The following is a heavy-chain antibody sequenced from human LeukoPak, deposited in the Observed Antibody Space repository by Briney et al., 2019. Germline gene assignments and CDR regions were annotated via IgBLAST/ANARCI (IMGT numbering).Heavy chain of an antibody. Sequence: GGSLRLSCATSGFTFKSYAMNWVRQSPGKGLEWVSSISGDSTDIYYADSLMGRSTTSRDNAKNSLYLQINSLRAEDTAIYYCARRGYSDSSGYDYWGQGTLVTVSS. CDR2: ISGDSTDI. V-gene: IGHV3-21*01. J-gene: IGHJ4*02. D-gene: IGHD3-22*01. CDR3: ARRGYSDSSGYDY. CDR1: GFTFKSYA.